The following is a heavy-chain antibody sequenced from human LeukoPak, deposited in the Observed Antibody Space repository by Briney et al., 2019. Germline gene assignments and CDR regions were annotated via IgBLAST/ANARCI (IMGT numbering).Heavy chain of an antibody. V-gene: IGHV3-48*03. J-gene: IGHJ3*02. CDR2: ISSSGSTI. D-gene: IGHD6-19*01. Sequence: GGSLRLSCAASGFTFSSYEMNWVRQAPGKGLEWVSYISSSGSTIYYADSVKGRFTISRDNAKNSLYLQMNSLRAEHTAVYYCARARWAGAFDIWGQGTMVTVSS. CDR3: ARARWAGAFDI. CDR1: GFTFSSYE.